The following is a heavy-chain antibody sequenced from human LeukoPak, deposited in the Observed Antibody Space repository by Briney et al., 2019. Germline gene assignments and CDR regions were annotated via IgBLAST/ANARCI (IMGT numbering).Heavy chain of an antibody. Sequence: PGGSLRLSCAASGFTLSSNYMSWVRQAPGKGLEWVSVIYSGGSTYYADSVKGRFTISRDNSKNTLYLQMNSLRAEDTAVYYCARENNLGDYSRPPGYYYYGMDVWGQGTTVTVSS. J-gene: IGHJ6*02. CDR2: IYSGGST. CDR3: ARENNLGDYSRPPGYYYYGMDV. V-gene: IGHV3-53*01. CDR1: GFTLSSNY. D-gene: IGHD1/OR15-1a*01.